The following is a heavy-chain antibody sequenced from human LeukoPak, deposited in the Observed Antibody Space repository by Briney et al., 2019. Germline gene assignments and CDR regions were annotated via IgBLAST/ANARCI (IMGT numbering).Heavy chain of an antibody. Sequence: GGSLRLSCAASGFTFSSYGMHWVRQAPGKGLEWVTFIRYDGSNKYYADSVKGRFTISRDNSKNTLYLQMNSLRGEDTAVYYCAKDEERWLHHRTAFDYWGQGTLVTVSS. J-gene: IGHJ4*02. CDR3: AKDEERWLHHRTAFDY. CDR2: IRYDGSNK. CDR1: GFTFSSYG. D-gene: IGHD5-24*01. V-gene: IGHV3-30*02.